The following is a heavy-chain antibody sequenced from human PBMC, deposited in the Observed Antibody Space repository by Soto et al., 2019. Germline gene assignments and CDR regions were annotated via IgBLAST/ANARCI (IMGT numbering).Heavy chain of an antibody. CDR1: GGSISSGDYY. J-gene: IGHJ4*02. D-gene: IGHD3-10*01. V-gene: IGHV4-30-4*01. Sequence: QVQLQESGPGLVKPSQTLSLTCTVSGGSISSGDYYWSWIRQPPGKGLEWIGYIYYSGSTYGNPSLTSRVTISVDTSTNQSTLKLSSVTAADTAVYYCARAQGSGFLVSWGQGTLVTVSS. CDR3: ARAQGSGFLVS. CDR2: IYYSGST.